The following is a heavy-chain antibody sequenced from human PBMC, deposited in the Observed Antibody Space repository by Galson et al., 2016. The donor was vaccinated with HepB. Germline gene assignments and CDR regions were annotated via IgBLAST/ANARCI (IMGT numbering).Heavy chain of an antibody. CDR3: AKDSTWTRNYGTNYGMDV. Sequence: SLRLSCAASGFSIDNYALHWVRQAPGKGLEWVSVISFNTGNIEYADSVKGRFTISRDNATNSLYLQMNSLRVEDTALYYCAKDSTWTRNYGTNYGMDVWGQGTTVTVSS. D-gene: IGHD3/OR15-3a*01. CDR2: ISFNTGNI. V-gene: IGHV3-9*01. J-gene: IGHJ6*02. CDR1: GFSIDNYA.